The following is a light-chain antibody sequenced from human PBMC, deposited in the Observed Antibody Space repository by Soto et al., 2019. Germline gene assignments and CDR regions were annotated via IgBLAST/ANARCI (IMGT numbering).Light chain of an antibody. Sequence: QSPPTHPASVSGPPGQTSPISRPGNSSGVGGYNYVSWYQQHPGKAPKLMIYAVSNRPSGVSNRSSGSKTCNTTALTISGLQADDEADYYCSSYTSSSTPVFGGGTQLTVL. V-gene: IGLV2-14*01. CDR1: SSGVGGYNY. CDR3: SSYTSSSTPV. CDR2: AVS. J-gene: IGLJ2*01.